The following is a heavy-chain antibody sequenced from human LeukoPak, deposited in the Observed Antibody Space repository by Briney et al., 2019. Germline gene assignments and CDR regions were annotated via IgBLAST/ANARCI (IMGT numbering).Heavy chain of an antibody. CDR3: ARSYGSGNYFDY. CDR2: IYYSGSA. CDR1: GGSISTYY. J-gene: IGHJ4*02. D-gene: IGHD3-10*01. Sequence: SETLSLTCTVPGGSISTYYWSWIPQPPGKVLEWIGYIYYSGSANYNPSLKSRVTISVDTSKNQFSLKLSSVTAADTAVYYCARSYGSGNYFDYWGQGTLVTVSS. V-gene: IGHV4-59*01.